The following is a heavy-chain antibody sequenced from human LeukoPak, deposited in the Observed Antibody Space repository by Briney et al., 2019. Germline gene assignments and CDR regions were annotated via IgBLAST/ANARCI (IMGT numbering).Heavy chain of an antibody. J-gene: IGHJ4*02. Sequence: SVKVSCKASGGTFSSYAISWVRQAPGQGLEWMGGIIPIFGTANYAQKFQGRVTITADESTSTAYMGLSSLRSEDTAVYYCASNTYDFWSGYSQNPLDYWGQGTLVTVSS. CDR2: IIPIFGTA. V-gene: IGHV1-69*01. CDR1: GGTFSSYA. CDR3: ASNTYDFWSGYSQNPLDY. D-gene: IGHD3-3*01.